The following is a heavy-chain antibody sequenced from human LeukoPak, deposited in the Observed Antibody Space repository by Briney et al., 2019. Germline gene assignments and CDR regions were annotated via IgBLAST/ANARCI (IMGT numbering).Heavy chain of an antibody. J-gene: IGHJ1*01. Sequence: QSGGSLRLSCAASGFTFSSYTMNWVRQAPGKGLEWVANIQQHGSETYYGDSVKGRFTISRDNAKNSLYLQMNSLRAEDTAVYYCATYSSSNGREFQYWGQGTLVTVSS. CDR3: ATYSSSNGREFQY. CDR1: GFTFSSYT. V-gene: IGHV3-7*01. CDR2: IQQHGSET. D-gene: IGHD2-2*01.